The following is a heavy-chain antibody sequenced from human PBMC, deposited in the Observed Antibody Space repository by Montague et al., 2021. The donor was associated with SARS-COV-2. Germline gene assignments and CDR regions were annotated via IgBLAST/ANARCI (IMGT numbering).Heavy chain of an antibody. V-gene: IGHV4-4*07. CDR1: GGSISSYY. J-gene: IGHJ6*02. D-gene: IGHD3-10*01. Sequence: SETLSLTCTVSGGSISSYYWSWIRQPAGKGLEWIGRIYTSGSTNYNPSLKSRVTMSVDTSKNQFSLKLSSVTVADTAVYYCAREAWFGDKTSASEYYGTDVWGQGTTVTVSS. CDR2: IYTSGST. CDR3: AREAWFGDKTSASEYYGTDV.